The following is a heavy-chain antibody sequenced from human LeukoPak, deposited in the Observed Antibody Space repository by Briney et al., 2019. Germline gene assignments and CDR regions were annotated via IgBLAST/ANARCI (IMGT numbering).Heavy chain of an antibody. CDR2: IYYSGST. D-gene: IGHD7-27*01. CDR3: ASQHWGLNYFDY. Sequence: PSETLSLTCTVSSGSINTVYWSWIRQPPGKGLGWIGYIYYSGSTSYNPSLKSRVNISVDTPKNQFSLKLTSVTAADTAVYYCASQHWGLNYFDYWGQGTPVTVSS. J-gene: IGHJ4*02. CDR1: SGSINTVY. V-gene: IGHV4-59*01.